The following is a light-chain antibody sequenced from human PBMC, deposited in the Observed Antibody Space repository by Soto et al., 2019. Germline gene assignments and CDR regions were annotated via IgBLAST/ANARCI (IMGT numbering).Light chain of an antibody. CDR3: QQYAGSPRT. CDR1: QSVNNNY. V-gene: IGKV3-20*01. Sequence: EIVLTQSPGTLSLSPGERATLSCRASQSVNNNYLAWYQRQPGQAPRLLIYGASSRATGIPDRFSDSGSGTDFTLTISRLEPEDFAVYYCQQYAGSPRTFGQGTKVDIK. J-gene: IGKJ1*01. CDR2: GAS.